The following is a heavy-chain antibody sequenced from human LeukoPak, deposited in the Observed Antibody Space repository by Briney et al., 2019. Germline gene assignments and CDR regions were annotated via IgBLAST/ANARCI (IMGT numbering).Heavy chain of an antibody. J-gene: IGHJ4*02. D-gene: IGHD3-22*01. CDR2: IYSDGTTT. Sequence: ETLSLTCTVSGGSISSYYMSWVRQAPGKGLEWVSVIYSDGTTTYYADSVKGRFTISRDNSKNTLYLQMNSLRAEDTAVYYCARIYSSGYPLDYWGQGTLVTVSS. CDR1: GGSISSYY. V-gene: IGHV3-53*01. CDR3: ARIYSSGYPLDY.